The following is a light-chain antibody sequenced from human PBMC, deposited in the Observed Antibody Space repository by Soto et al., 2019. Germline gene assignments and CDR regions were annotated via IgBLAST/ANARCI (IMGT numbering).Light chain of an antibody. CDR3: QQYNNWPLT. V-gene: IGKV3-15*01. CDR2: GAS. J-gene: IGKJ5*01. CDR1: QSVSGN. Sequence: EIVVTQSPATRSVSPWERATLSCRASQSVSGNLAWYQQKPGQAPRLLIYGASTRATGIPARFSGSGSGTEFTLTISSLQSEDFAIYYCQQYNNWPLTFGQGTRLEIE.